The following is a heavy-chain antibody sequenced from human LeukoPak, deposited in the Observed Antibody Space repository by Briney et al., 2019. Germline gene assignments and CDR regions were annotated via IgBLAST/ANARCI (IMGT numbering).Heavy chain of an antibody. J-gene: IGHJ4*02. CDR3: ARVDNIVVVPALPVDG. D-gene: IGHD2-2*01. V-gene: IGHV1-18*01. Sequence: GASVKVSCKASGYSFTSYGINWLRQAPGQGLEWMGWISAYNGNTHYAQKIQGRVSMTTDTSTTTAHMELRSLRSDDTAIYYCARVDNIVVVPALPVDGWGQGTLVIVSS. CDR1: GYSFTSYG. CDR2: ISAYNGNT.